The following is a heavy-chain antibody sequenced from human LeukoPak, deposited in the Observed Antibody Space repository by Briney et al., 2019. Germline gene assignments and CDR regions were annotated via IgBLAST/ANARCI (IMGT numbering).Heavy chain of an antibody. CDR2: ISNSGST. V-gene: IGHV4-59*11. CDR1: GGSISSHY. CDR3: ARAGYSYGTGYYFDY. Sequence: SETLSLTCTVSGGSISSHYWTWIRQSPVKGLEWIGDISNSGSTSYNPSLKSRVTISIDTSKNQFSLKLSSVTAADAAIYYCARAGYSYGTGYYFDYWGQGALVTVSS. D-gene: IGHD5-18*01. J-gene: IGHJ4*02.